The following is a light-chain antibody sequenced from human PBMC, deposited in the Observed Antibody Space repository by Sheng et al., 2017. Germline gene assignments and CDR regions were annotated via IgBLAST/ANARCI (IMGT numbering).Light chain of an antibody. CDR1: QTVDSN. J-gene: IGKJ2*02. Sequence: EIVMTQSPATLSVSPGERATLSCRASQTVDSNLAWYQQKPGQAPRLLIYGASSRATGIPDRFSGSGSGTDFTLTISRLEPEDFAVYYCQQYGSQSTFGQGTKLEIK. CDR2: GAS. CDR3: QQYGSQST. V-gene: IGKV3-20*01.